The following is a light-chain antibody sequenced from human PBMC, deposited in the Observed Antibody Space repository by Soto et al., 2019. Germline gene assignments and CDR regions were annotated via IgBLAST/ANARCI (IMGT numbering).Light chain of an antibody. J-gene: IGKJ1*01. CDR3: HQYDSYWT. CDR2: KAS. CDR1: QNINNY. Sequence: DIQMTQSPSTLSASVGDRVTITCRASQNINNYLAWYQQKPGKAPXXLIYKASNLESGVPSRFSGSRSGTEFTLTISSLQPDDFATYYCHQYDSYWTFGQGTKVDI. V-gene: IGKV1-5*03.